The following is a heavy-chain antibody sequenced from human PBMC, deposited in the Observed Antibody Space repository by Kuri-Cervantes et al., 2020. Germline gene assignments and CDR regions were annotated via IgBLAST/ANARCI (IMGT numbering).Heavy chain of an antibody. CDR3: AKDITRTFNSFDI. Sequence: LSLTCAASGFTFSSYGMHWVRQAPGKGLEWVAVIWYDGSNKYYADSVKGRFTISRDNSKNSLYLQMNSLRAEDTALYYCAKDITRTFNSFDIWGQGTMVTVTS. J-gene: IGHJ3*02. V-gene: IGHV3-33*06. CDR1: GFTFSSYG. CDR2: IWYDGSNK. D-gene: IGHD1-14*01.